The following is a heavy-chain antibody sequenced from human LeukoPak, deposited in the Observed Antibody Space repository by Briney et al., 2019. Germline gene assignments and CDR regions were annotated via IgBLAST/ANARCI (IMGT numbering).Heavy chain of an antibody. CDR1: GGSIRSSY. J-gene: IGHJ3*02. Sequence: SETLSLTCRVSGGSIRSSYWSWIRQPPGKGLEWIGYIYYSGSTNYNPSLKSRVSISVDTSKNQFSLKLHSVTAADTAVYYCATGPRAFDIWGQGTMVTVSS. V-gene: IGHV4-59*01. CDR3: ATGPRAFDI. CDR2: IYYSGST.